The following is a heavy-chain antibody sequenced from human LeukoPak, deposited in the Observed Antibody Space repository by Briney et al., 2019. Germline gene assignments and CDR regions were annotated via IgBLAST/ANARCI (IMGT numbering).Heavy chain of an antibody. V-gene: IGHV4-59*01. CDR2: IYYSRGT. D-gene: IGHD3-10*01. Sequence: SETLTLTCTASGGSFSSYYWSWIRQPPGKGLEWIGYIYYSRGTNYNPSLKSRVTISVDTAKNQSSLKLSSVTAADTAVYYCAREFREEWCGELYYFDYWGQGTLVTVSS. CDR3: AREFREEWCGELYYFDY. CDR1: GGSFSSYY. J-gene: IGHJ4*02.